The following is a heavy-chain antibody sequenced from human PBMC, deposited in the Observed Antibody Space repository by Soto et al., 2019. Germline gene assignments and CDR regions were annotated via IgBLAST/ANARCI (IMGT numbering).Heavy chain of an antibody. J-gene: IGHJ4*02. CDR2: ITPFSGDV. CDR3: AGGGAGSGPFTWELPDH. Sequence: QMQLVQSGAEVKKTGSSVTVSCKALGNTFTYRYLHWVRQAPGQALECMRWITPFSGDVHYAQKFQERVTITRDRSINTAYMQMSSLRSEDTAMYFCAGGGAGSGPFTWELPDHWGQGTLVTVSS. CDR1: GNTFTYRY. V-gene: IGHV1-45*02. D-gene: IGHD1-26*01.